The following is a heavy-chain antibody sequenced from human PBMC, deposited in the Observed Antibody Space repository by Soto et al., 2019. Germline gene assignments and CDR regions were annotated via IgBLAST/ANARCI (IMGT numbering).Heavy chain of an antibody. D-gene: IGHD5-12*01. CDR1: GFTFSSYA. Sequence: GSLRLSCAASGFTFSSYAMHWVRQAPGKGLEWVAVISYDGSNKYYADSVKGRFTISRDNSKNTLYLQMNSLRAEDTAVYYCARELVATMSYYYYGMDVWGQGTTVTVSS. J-gene: IGHJ6*02. CDR3: ARELVATMSYYYYGMDV. V-gene: IGHV3-30-3*01. CDR2: ISYDGSNK.